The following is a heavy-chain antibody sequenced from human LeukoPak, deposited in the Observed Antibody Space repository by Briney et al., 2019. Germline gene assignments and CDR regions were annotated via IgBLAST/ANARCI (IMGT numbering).Heavy chain of an antibody. CDR2: VYSSGIT. D-gene: IGHD2-15*01. J-gene: IGHJ4*02. Sequence: SETLSLTCSVFGGSLNEYYWNWIRQPAGKGLEWIGRVYSSGITNYNPSLKSRVIMSVDMSKNQVSLSLTSVTAADTAVYYCARAPPKCSGGSCFYYFDCWGQGTLATVSS. V-gene: IGHV4-4*07. CDR3: ARAPPKCSGGSCFYYFDC. CDR1: GGSLNEYY.